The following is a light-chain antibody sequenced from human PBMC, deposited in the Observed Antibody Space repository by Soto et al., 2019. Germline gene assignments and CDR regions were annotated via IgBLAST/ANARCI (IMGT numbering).Light chain of an antibody. V-gene: IGKV3-20*01. J-gene: IGKJ5*01. CDR1: QRGCNTY. CDR2: GAS. Sequence: EIVLTQAPGTPSLSPGEKATPSLRARQRGCNTYLAWYPQKPGQAPRLLIYGASSRATGIPDRFSGSGSGTDFTLTISRLEPEDFAVYYCQQYGSSPRITFGQGTRLEIK. CDR3: QQYGSSPRIT.